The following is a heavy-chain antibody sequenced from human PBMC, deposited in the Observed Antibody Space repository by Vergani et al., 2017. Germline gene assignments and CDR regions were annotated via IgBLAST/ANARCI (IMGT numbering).Heavy chain of an antibody. D-gene: IGHD4-17*01. CDR2: VSGSSATP. V-gene: IGHV3-23*04. CDR3: ARGASGDYVSSFDY. J-gene: IGHJ4*02. CDR1: GFSFPGYA. Sequence: EVQLVESGGGVVRPGGSLRLSCEASGFSFPGYAMSWVRQAPGKGLEWVSSVSGSSATPYYADSVKGRFIISRDNSKNTLYLQMNSLRAEDTAVYYCARGASGDYVSSFDYWGQGTLVTVSS.